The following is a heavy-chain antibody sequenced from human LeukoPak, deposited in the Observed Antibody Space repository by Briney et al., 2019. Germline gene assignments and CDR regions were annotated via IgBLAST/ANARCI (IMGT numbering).Heavy chain of an antibody. CDR1: GYTFTGYY. J-gene: IGHJ6*03. V-gene: IGHV1-2*06. Sequence: GASVMVSCKASGYTFTGYYMHWVRQAPGQGLEWMGRINPNSGGTNYAQKFQGRVTMTRDTSISTAYMELSRLRSDDTAVYYCARGRFWSGYQNYYYYMDVWGKGTTVTVSS. D-gene: IGHD3-3*01. CDR2: INPNSGGT. CDR3: ARGRFWSGYQNYYYYMDV.